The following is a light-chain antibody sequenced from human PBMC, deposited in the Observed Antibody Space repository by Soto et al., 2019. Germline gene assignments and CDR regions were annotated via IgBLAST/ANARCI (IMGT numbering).Light chain of an antibody. J-gene: IGKJ1*01. CDR2: WAS. CDR1: QSLLLSSSHENC. CDR3: QQYYIPPWT. Sequence: DIVVTQSPESLAVSVGERATINCRSSQSLLLSSSHENCLAWYQRKPGQPPRLLIYWASTRESGVPDRFSGSRSGTDFPLAISRLQAEDVALYYCQQYYIPPWTFAQGTKVEIK. V-gene: IGKV4-1*01.